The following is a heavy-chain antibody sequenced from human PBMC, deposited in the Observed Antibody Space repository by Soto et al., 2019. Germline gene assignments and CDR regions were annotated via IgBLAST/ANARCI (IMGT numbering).Heavy chain of an antibody. Sequence: GSLRLSCAASGFTFSSYSMNWVRQAPGKGLEWVSYISSSSTIYYADSVKGRFTISRDNAKNSLYLQMNSLRDEDTAVYYCARKGFVVVRYNWFDPWGQGTLVTVSS. V-gene: IGHV3-48*02. CDR1: GFTFSSYS. J-gene: IGHJ5*02. D-gene: IGHD2-15*01. CDR3: ARKGFVVVRYNWFDP. CDR2: ISSSSTI.